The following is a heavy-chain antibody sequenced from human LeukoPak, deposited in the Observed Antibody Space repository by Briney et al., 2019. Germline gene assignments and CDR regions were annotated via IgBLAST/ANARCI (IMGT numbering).Heavy chain of an antibody. D-gene: IGHD3-9*01. J-gene: IGHJ4*02. CDR2: INHSGST. Sequence: PSETLSLTCAVYGGSFSGYYWSWIRQPPGKGLEWIGEINHSGSTNYNPSLKSRVTISVDTSKNQFSLKLSSVTAADTAVYYCARGGPNVLRYFDWLPPMDYWGQGTLVTVSS. CDR3: ARGGPNVLRYFDWLPPMDY. V-gene: IGHV4-34*01. CDR1: GGSFSGYY.